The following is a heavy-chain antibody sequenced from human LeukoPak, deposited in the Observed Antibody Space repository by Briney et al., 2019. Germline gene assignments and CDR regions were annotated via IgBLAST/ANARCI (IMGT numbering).Heavy chain of an antibody. Sequence: PSETLSLTCTVSGGSISSSSYYWGWIRQPPGKGLEWIGSIYYSGSTYYNPSLKSRVTISVDTSKNQFSLKLSSVTAADTAVYYCGRDGGYYDSSGYLNWFDPWGQGTLVTVSS. D-gene: IGHD3-22*01. CDR2: IYYSGST. J-gene: IGHJ5*02. CDR3: GRDGGYYDSSGYLNWFDP. CDR1: GGSISSSSYY. V-gene: IGHV4-39*07.